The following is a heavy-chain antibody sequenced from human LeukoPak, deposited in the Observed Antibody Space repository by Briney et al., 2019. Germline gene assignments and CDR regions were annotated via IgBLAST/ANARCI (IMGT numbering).Heavy chain of an antibody. Sequence: GGTLRLSCAVSGLTLSSFWMSWVREAPGKGREWVANIKQDGSEKYYVDSVKGRFTISRDNAGNSLYLQMNSLRAEDTAVYFCATEYGDYLNTWFDPWGQGTLVTVSS. CDR2: IKQDGSEK. D-gene: IGHD4-17*01. V-gene: IGHV3-7*03. CDR3: ATEYGDYLNTWFDP. J-gene: IGHJ5*02. CDR1: GLTLSSFW.